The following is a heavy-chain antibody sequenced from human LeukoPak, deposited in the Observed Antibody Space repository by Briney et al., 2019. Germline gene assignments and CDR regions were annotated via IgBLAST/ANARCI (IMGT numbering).Heavy chain of an antibody. CDR1: GFTFDDYA. D-gene: IGHD2-8*01. CDR3: AKVPSGGMRLNYYFDY. Sequence: PGGSLRLSCAASGFTFDDYAMHWVRQAPGKGLEWVSGISWNSGSIGYADSVKGRFTISRDNAKNSLYLQMNSLRAEDTALYYCAKVPSGGMRLNYYFDYWGQGTLVTVSS. CDR2: ISWNSGSI. V-gene: IGHV3-9*01. J-gene: IGHJ4*02.